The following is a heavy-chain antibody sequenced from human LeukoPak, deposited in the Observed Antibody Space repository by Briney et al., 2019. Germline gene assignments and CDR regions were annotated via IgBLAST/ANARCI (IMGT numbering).Heavy chain of an antibody. Sequence: GGSLRLSCAASGFTFSRYWMSGVRQAPGKGLEWVANIKQDGSEKYYVDSVKGRFTISRDNAKNSLYLQMNSLRAEDTAVYYCARDRYYGSGLDSWGQGTLVTVSS. CDR3: ARDRYYGSGLDS. J-gene: IGHJ4*02. D-gene: IGHD3-10*01. V-gene: IGHV3-7*01. CDR2: IKQDGSEK. CDR1: GFTFSRYW.